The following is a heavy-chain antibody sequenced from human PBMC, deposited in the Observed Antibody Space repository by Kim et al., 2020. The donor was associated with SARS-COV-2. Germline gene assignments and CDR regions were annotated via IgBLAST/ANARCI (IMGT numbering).Heavy chain of an antibody. V-gene: IGHV4-59*12. CDR2: LYQTWST. J-gene: IGHJ4*02. D-gene: IGHD3-9*01. Sequence: SEPCPSPVLSLVTPSMISTGVGSQSPGRGLEWLGYLYQTWSTNYNPSLMGRVTMTLDTSKNQVSLKLTSVTAADTAMYFCARSGRGFDFLTGYSPLDYWGQGTLVTVSS. CDR3: ARSGRGFDFLTGYSPLDY. CDR1: VTPSMIST.